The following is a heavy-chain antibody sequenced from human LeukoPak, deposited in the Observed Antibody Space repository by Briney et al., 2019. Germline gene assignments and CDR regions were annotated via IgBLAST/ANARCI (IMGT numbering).Heavy chain of an antibody. V-gene: IGHV1-8*03. J-gene: IGHJ3*02. D-gene: IGHD5-12*01. CDR3: ARGGIWGYDFVGAFGI. CDR1: GYTFTSYD. Sequence: GASVKVSCKASGYTFTSYDINWVRQATGQGLEWMGWMNPNSGNTGYAQKFQGRVTITRNTSISTAYMELSSLRSEDTAVYYCARGGIWGYDFVGAFGIWGQGTMVTVSS. CDR2: MNPNSGNT.